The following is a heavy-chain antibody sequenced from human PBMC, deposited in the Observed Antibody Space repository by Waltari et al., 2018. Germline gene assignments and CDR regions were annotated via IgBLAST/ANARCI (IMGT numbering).Heavy chain of an antibody. J-gene: IGHJ4*02. D-gene: IGHD3-22*01. CDR3: ARENYYDYGGSYRNFDY. CDR1: GDSVSSNIAA. CDR2: TYYRSKWYN. Sequence: QVQLQQTGPGLVKPSQTLSLTCAISGDSVSSNIAAWNWIRQSPSRGLEWLGRTYYRSKWYNDYAISVKSRITINPDTAKNQFSLQLNSVTPEDTAVYYCARENYYDYGGSYRNFDYWGQGTLVTVSS. V-gene: IGHV6-1*01.